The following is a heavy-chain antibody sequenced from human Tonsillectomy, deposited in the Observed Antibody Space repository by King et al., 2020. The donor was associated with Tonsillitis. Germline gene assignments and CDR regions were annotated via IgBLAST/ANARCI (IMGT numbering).Heavy chain of an antibody. CDR2: IYWNDDK. CDR3: AHSRRVTIFGVVITFDY. J-gene: IGHJ4*02. V-gene: IGHV2-5*01. CDR1: GFSLSTSGVG. D-gene: IGHD3-3*01. Sequence: TLKESGPTLVKPTQTLTLTCTFSGFSLSTSGVGVGWIRQPPGKALEWLALIYWNDDKRYSPSLKSRLTITKDTSKNQVVLTMTNMDPVDTATYYCAHSRRVTIFGVVITFDYRGQGTLVTVSS.